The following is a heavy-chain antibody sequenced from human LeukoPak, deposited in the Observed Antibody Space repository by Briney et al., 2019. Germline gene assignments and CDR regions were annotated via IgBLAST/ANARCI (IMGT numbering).Heavy chain of an antibody. J-gene: IGHJ4*02. CDR1: GFTFSSYA. D-gene: IGHD6-19*01. V-gene: IGHV3-23*01. CDR3: AKVRAAGDLLVAGMRSYFDY. CDR2: ISGSGGST. Sequence: PGGSLRLSCAASGFTFSSYAMSWVRQAPGKGLEWVSAISGSGGSTYYADSVKGRFTISRDNSKNTLYLQMNSLRAEDTAVYYCAKVRAAGDLLVAGMRSYFDYWGQGTLVTVSS.